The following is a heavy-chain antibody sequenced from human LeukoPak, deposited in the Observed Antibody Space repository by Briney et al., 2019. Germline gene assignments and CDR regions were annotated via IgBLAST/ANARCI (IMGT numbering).Heavy chain of an antibody. D-gene: IGHD2-2*01. CDR3: ARRMPGDAFDV. J-gene: IGHJ3*01. CDR2: INWNGGST. V-gene: IGHV3-20*01. CDR1: GFTFSSYE. Sequence: GGSLSLSCAASGFTFSSYEMNWVRQPPGRGREWVCNINWNGGSTSYADSLKGRLTISRDNAKSSLYMQMNSLRAEDTAMYVCARRMPGDAFDVWGQGTMVTVSS.